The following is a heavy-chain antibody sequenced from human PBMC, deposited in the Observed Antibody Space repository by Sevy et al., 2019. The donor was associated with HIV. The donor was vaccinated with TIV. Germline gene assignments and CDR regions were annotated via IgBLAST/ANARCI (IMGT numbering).Heavy chain of an antibody. CDR3: AKDRDIVIVLGATALRQ. CDR2: ISYDGRHK. Sequence: GGSLRLSCAASGFTFSTYGMHWVLQAPGKGLEWVAVISYDGRHKYYADSVKGRFTISRDNSKNTLDLQMNSLRAEDTAVYYCAKDRDIVIVLGATALRQWGQGTLVTVSS. V-gene: IGHV3-30*18. D-gene: IGHD2-15*01. CDR1: GFTFSTYG. J-gene: IGHJ1*01.